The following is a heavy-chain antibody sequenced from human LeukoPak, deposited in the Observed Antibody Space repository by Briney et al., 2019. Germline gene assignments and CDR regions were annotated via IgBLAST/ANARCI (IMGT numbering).Heavy chain of an antibody. D-gene: IGHD6-6*01. J-gene: IGHJ4*02. CDR3: AKGSEYSSSVFDY. V-gene: IGHV3-33*06. CDR1: GFTFSSYG. CDR2: IWYDGSNK. Sequence: GGSLRLSCAASGFTFSSYGMHWVRQAPGKGLEWVAVIWYDGSNKYYADSVKGRLTISRDNSKNTLYLQMNSLRAEDTAVYYCAKGSEYSSSVFDYWGQGTLVTVSS.